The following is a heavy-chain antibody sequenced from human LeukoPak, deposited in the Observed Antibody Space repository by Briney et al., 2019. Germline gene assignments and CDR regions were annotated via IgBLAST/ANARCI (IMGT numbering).Heavy chain of an antibody. CDR1: GFTFSSYS. V-gene: IGHV3-48*04. CDR2: ISSSSSTI. J-gene: IGHJ6*02. Sequence: GGSLTLSCAASGFTFSSYSMNWVRQAPGKGLEWVSYISSSSSTIYYAASVRGRFTISRDNAKQTLYLEIKSLRAEDTTVYFCARVAHSDRGMDLWGQGPTVPVSS. CDR3: ARVAHSDRGMDL. D-gene: IGHD5-12*01.